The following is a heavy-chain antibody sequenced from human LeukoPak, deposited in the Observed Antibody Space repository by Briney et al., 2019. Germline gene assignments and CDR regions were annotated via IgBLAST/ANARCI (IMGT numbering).Heavy chain of an antibody. CDR1: GFTVSSNY. Sequence: GGSLRLSCAASGFTVSSNYMSWVRQAPGKGLEWVAVISYDGSNKYYADSVKGRFTISRDNSKNTLYLQMNSLRAEDTAVYYCXXXXXXGSLGESFDYWGQGTLVTVSS. CDR3: XXXXXXGSLGESFDY. V-gene: IGHV3-30*03. J-gene: IGHJ4*02. D-gene: IGHD3-10*01. CDR2: ISYDGSNK.